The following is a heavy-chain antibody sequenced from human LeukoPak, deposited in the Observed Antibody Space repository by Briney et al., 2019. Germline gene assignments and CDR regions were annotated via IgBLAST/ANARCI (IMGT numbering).Heavy chain of an antibody. CDR2: IWYDGSNK. CDR3: AKEVLTYSYVHNYFDY. Sequence: PGRSLRLSCAASGFTFSSYGMHWVRQAPGKGLEWVAVIWYDGSNKYYADSVKGRFTISRDNSKNTLYLQMNSLRAEDTAVYYCAKEVLTYSYVHNYFDYWGQGTLVTVSS. V-gene: IGHV3-33*06. CDR1: GFTFSSYG. D-gene: IGHD5-18*01. J-gene: IGHJ4*02.